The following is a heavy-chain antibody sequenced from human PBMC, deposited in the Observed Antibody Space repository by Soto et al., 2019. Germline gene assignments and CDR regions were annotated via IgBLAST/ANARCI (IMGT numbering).Heavy chain of an antibody. CDR2: VRGGGDTT. CDR1: GFTFGTYA. Sequence: EVQLLESGGGFVQPGGYLSLSCAASGFTFGTYAMTWVRQAPGKGLEWVSTVRGGGDTTYYADSVKGRFTISRDNSKNMVYLQMNSLRDEDTAVYFCAKSDSMVLGVIIAKYYCHDCGQGILVTGSS. J-gene: IGHJ4*02. D-gene: IGHD3-10*01. V-gene: IGHV3-23*01. CDR3: AKSDSMVLGVIIAKYYCHD.